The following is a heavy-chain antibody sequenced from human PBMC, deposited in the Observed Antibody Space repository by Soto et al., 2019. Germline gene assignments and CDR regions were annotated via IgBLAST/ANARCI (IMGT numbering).Heavy chain of an antibody. Sequence: QVQLVQSGAEVKKPGSAVKVSCKASGGTFSTYTITWVRQAPGQGLEWMGRIIPIIGIINYAQKFQGRVTISADKFTGTAYMELTGLRSDDTGVYYCAGDPDSHYNDSHASSYPWGQGTLVTVSS. CDR2: IIPIIGII. CDR1: GGTFSTYT. J-gene: IGHJ5*02. D-gene: IGHD4-4*01. CDR3: AGDPDSHYNDSHASSYP. V-gene: IGHV1-69*08.